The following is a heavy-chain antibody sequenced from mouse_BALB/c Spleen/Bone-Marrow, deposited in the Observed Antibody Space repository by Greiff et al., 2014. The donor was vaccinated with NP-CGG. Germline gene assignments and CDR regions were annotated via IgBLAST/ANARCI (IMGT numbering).Heavy chain of an antibody. CDR2: IDPANGDT. CDR1: GFNIKDTY. J-gene: IGHJ1*01. CDR3: TRPSFYYGSSYWYFDV. V-gene: IGHV14-3*02. D-gene: IGHD1-1*01. Sequence: EVQLQQSGSELVKPGASVKLSCAASGFNIKDTYMHWVKQRPEQGLEWIGRIDPANGDTKYDPKFQGKATITADTSSNTAYLQLSSLTSEDTAVYYCTRPSFYYGSSYWYFDVSCAATTVTVSS.